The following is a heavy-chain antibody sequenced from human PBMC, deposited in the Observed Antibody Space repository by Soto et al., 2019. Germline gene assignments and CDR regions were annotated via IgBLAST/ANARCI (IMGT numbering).Heavy chain of an antibody. J-gene: IGHJ6*02. CDR1: GFTFGNYE. D-gene: IGHD2-21*01. CDR2: IGTAGDT. CDR3: AGRRQVINDYYGLAD. V-gene: IGHV3-13*01. Sequence: EVQLVESGGGLVQPGGSLRLSCAASGFTFGNYEMHWVRQVTGKGLELFSGIGTAGDTKYVGSVKGRFTISRDNAKNSLSLQMNSLRAEDTAVYYCAGRRQVINDYYGLADWGQGTTVIVSS.